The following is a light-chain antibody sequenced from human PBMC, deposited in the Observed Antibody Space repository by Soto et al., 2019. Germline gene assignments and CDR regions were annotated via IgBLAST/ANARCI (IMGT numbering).Light chain of an antibody. V-gene: IGKV3-20*01. CDR1: QSVSSTY. Sequence: EIVLTQSAGTLPLSPWERVTLSCRASQSVSSTYLVWYQQKPGQAPRLRIYGASSRATGIPDRFSASGSGTDFTLTTSRLEPEDFAVYYCQHYGTSLMYTFGQGTKLEIK. J-gene: IGKJ2*01. CDR3: QHYGTSLMYT. CDR2: GAS.